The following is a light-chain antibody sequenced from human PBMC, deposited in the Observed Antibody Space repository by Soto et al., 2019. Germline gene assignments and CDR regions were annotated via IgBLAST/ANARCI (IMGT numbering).Light chain of an antibody. Sequence: QSALTQPASVSGSPGQSITISCTGTSXDVGAYNFVSWYQQHPGKAPKLIIHEVSIRPSGISNRFSGSKSGNTASLTISGLQTEDEADYFCSSYTRTYTLVFGTGTKVNIL. V-gene: IGLV2-14*01. CDR3: SSYTRTYTLV. J-gene: IGLJ1*01. CDR1: SXDVGAYNF. CDR2: EVS.